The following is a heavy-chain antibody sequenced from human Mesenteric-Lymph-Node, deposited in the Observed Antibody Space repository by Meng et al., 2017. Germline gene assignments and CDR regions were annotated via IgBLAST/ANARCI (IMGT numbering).Heavy chain of an antibody. V-gene: IGHV3-23*01. J-gene: IGHJ4*02. CDR1: GFTFRNYV. CDR2: IDAGGSGT. Sequence: GESLKISCAASGFTFRNYVMTWVRQAPGKGLEWVSAIDAGGSGTYYADSVKGRFTISRDNSKNSLYLQMNSLRAEDTAVYYCARSNWNFDYWGQGTLVTVSS. CDR3: ARSNWNFDY. D-gene: IGHD1-20*01.